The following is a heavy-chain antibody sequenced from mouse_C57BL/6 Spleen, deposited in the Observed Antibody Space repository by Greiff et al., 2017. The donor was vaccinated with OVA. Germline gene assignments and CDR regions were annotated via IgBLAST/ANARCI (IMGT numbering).Heavy chain of an antibody. CDR3: ARQRDYDGPWFAY. CDR2: INPNNGGT. CDR1: GYTFTDYN. Sequence: VQLQQSGPELVKPGASVKIPCKASGYTFTDYNMDWVKQSHGKSLEWIGDINPNNGGTIYNQKFKGKATLTVDKSSSTAYMELRSLTSEDTAFYYCARQRDYDGPWFAYWGQGTLVTVSA. D-gene: IGHD2-4*01. J-gene: IGHJ3*01. V-gene: IGHV1-18*01.